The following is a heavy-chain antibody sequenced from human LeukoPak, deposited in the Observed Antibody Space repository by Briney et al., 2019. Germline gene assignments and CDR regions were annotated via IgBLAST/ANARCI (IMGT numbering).Heavy chain of an antibody. V-gene: IGHV1-2*02. CDR1: GYTFTGYY. CDR2: INPNSGGT. D-gene: IGHD2-15*01. CDR3: ARAGILDYYYYMDV. Sequence: AASVKVSCKASGYTFTGYYMHWVRQAPGQGLEWMGWINPNSGGTNYAQKFQGRVTMTRDTSISTAYMELSRLRSDDTAVYYCARAGILDYYYYMDVWGKGTTVTVSS. J-gene: IGHJ6*03.